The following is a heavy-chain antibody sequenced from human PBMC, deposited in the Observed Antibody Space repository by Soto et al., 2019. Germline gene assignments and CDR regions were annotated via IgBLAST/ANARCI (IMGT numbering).Heavy chain of an antibody. CDR2: ISSSSTYI. J-gene: IGHJ4*02. CDR1: GVNFGSYS. Sequence: PGGSQRHSSAASGVNFGSYSMNWVRQAPGKGLEWVSSISSSSTYIYYADYPAPVKGRFTISRDDSKSTLYLQMNNLETEDTAVYYCTTGYANAKHDSYWGQGSLVTVSS. CDR3: TTGYANAKHDSY. D-gene: IGHD5-12*01. V-gene: IGHV3-21*03.